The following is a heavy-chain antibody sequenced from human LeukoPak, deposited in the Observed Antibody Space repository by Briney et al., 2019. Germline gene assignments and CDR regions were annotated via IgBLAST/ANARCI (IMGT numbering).Heavy chain of an antibody. D-gene: IGHD2-21*02. J-gene: IGHJ6*03. CDR3: ERVNGDSVDAGYVFYMDL. CDR2: ITSSSGDI. V-gene: IGHV3-21*06. Sequence: MTGGSLRLSCAASGFNFGCYTMTWLPPAPVMGLEGVSAITSSSGDIYYADSGQGRFTISRDNAKNSLYLQIDSLRGEDTAVYYCERVNGDSVDAGYVFYMDLWGKGTTVSVSS. CDR1: GFNFGCYT.